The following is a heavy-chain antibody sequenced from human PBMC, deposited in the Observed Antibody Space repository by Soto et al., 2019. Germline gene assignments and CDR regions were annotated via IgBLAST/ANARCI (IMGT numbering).Heavy chain of an antibody. CDR3: ARMRAAGTFDY. D-gene: IGHD6-13*01. Sequence: SETLSLTCTVSGGSITGYYWSCIRQPAGKGLEWIGRIYSDGSTNYNPSLKSRVAMSVDTSKNQFSLKLTSVTAADTAMYYCARMRAAGTFDYWGQGTLVTVSS. V-gene: IGHV4-4*07. J-gene: IGHJ4*02. CDR1: GGSITGYY. CDR2: IYSDGST.